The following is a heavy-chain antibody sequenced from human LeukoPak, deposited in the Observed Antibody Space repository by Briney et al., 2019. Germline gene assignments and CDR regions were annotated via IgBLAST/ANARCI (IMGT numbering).Heavy chain of an antibody. D-gene: IGHD1-7*01. CDR3: ARVGKDWNYEGWFDP. J-gene: IGHJ5*02. Sequence: PGGSLRLSCAASGFTFDDYGMSWVRQAPGKGLEWVSGINWNGGSTGYADSVKGRFTISRDNAKNSLYLQMNSLRAEDTALYYCARVGKDWNYEGWFDPWGQGTLVTVSS. CDR2: INWNGGST. V-gene: IGHV3-20*04. CDR1: GFTFDDYG.